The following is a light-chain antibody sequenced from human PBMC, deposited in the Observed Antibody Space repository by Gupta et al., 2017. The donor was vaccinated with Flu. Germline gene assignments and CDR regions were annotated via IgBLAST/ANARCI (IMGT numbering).Light chain of an antibody. CDR1: SSTIGAGYD. V-gene: IGLV1-40*01. CDR3: QSFDSGLKSWV. Sequence: QSVLTQPPSVSGAPGQRVIIPCTGGSSTIGAGYDVHWYHQRPGVAPKLLIHRNNGRPSGVPDRFSGSKSGASASLAITGLQAEDEGDYYCQSFDSGLKSWVFGGGTRLTVL. J-gene: IGLJ3*02. CDR2: RNN.